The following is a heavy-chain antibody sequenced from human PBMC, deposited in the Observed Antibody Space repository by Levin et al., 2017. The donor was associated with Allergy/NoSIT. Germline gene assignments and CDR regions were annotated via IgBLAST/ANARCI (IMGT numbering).Heavy chain of an antibody. CDR2: IGIAGDT. Sequence: PGGSLRLSCAASEFTFNTYDMHWVRQATGKGLEWVSGIGIAGDTYYAGSVKGRFIISREIAKNSVYLQMNSLGAGDTAVYYCARVSSRASDIWGQGTVVTVSS. J-gene: IGHJ3*02. V-gene: IGHV3-13*04. CDR1: EFTFNTYD. CDR3: ARVSSRASDI.